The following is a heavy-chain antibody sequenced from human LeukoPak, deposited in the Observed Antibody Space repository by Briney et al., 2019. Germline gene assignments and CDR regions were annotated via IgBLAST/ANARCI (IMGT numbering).Heavy chain of an antibody. CDR2: MNPNSGNT. D-gene: IGHD2-2*01. J-gene: IGHJ6*02. Sequence: ASVKVSCKASGYTFTSYDINWVRQATGQGLEWMGWMNPNSGNTGYAQKFQGRVTMTRNTSISTAYMELSSLRSEDTAVYYCATPYCSTNSCYRAKGYGMDVWGQGTTVTVSS. V-gene: IGHV1-8*01. CDR3: ATPYCSTNSCYRAKGYGMDV. CDR1: GYTFTSYD.